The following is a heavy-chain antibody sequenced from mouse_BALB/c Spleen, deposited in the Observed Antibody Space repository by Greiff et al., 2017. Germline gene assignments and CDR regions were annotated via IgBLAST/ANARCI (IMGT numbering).Heavy chain of an antibody. CDR2: INSNGGST. CDR3: ARGRGIYDDGHWYFDV. D-gene: IGHD2-3*01. CDR1: GFTFSSYG. Sequence: EVQVVESGGGLVQPGGSLKLSCAASGFTFSSYGMSWVRQTPDKRLELVATINSNGGSTYYPDSVKGRFTISRDNAKNTLYLQMSSLKSEDTAMYYCARGRGIYDDGHWYFDVWGAGTTVTVSS. J-gene: IGHJ1*01. V-gene: IGHV5-6-3*01.